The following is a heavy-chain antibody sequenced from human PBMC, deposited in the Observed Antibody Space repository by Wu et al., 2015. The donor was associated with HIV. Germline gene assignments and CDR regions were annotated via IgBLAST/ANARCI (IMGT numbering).Heavy chain of an antibody. J-gene: IGHJ4*02. CDR2: IVPILGTT. CDR1: GGTFSRYA. D-gene: IGHD4-17*01. Sequence: QVQLVQSGAEVKKPGSSVKVSCKASGGTFSRYAISWVRQAPGQGLEWMGGIVPILGTTHFAQKFQGRVTITADESTSISYMELSSLRSEDTAVYYCARDIRTYGDHGDYFDYWGQGTLVTVSS. V-gene: IGHV1-69*12. CDR3: ARDIRTYGDHGDYFDY.